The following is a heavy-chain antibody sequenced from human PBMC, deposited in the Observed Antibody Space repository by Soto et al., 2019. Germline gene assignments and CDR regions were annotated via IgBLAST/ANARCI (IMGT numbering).Heavy chain of an antibody. D-gene: IGHD3-3*01. CDR2: IIPIFGTA. CDR1: GDTFNKYA. CDR3: ARGARFLDWLSCDH. J-gene: IGHJ4*02. Sequence: QVQLEQSGAEVKTLGSSVKVSCKASGDTFNKYAISWVRQAPGQGLEWMGGIIPIFGTANYAPQFQDRVTINADEATSTAYMALTSLKSADTDVYFCARGARFLDWLSCDHWGQGTLVTVSS. V-gene: IGHV1-69*12.